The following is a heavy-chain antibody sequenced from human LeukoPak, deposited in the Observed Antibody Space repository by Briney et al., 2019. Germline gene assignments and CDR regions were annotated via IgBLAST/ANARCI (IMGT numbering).Heavy chain of an antibody. J-gene: IGHJ4*02. D-gene: IGHD6-19*01. Sequence: PGGSLRLSCAVSGVTLTNASIAVGCQAPGKGLEWVGRIYRSSNGETTDYGAPVKGRFTMSRDDSKNTLYMQMNSLKTENKTVYYCTTTGSGYCPFWGQGTLVTVSS. CDR2: IYRSSNGETT. CDR1: GVTLTNAS. CDR3: TTTGSGYCPF. V-gene: IGHV3-15*01.